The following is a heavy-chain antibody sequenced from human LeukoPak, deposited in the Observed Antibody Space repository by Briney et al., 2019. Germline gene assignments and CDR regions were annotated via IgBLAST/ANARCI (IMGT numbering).Heavy chain of an antibody. CDR1: GFTFSSYA. D-gene: IGHD2-15*01. CDR3: ANGYCSGGSCYYYYGMDV. CDR2: ISYDGSNK. V-gene: IGHV3-30-3*01. J-gene: IGHJ6*02. Sequence: GGSLRLSCAASGFTFSSYAMHWVRQAPGKGLEWVAVISYDGSNKYYADSVKGRFTISRDNSKNTLYLQMNSLRAEDTAVYYCANGYCSGGSCYYYYGMDVWGQGTTVTVSS.